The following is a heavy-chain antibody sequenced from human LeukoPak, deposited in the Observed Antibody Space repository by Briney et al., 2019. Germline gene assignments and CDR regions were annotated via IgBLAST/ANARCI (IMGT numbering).Heavy chain of an antibody. CDR1: GASFSTHY. CDR2: LRDTEST. D-gene: IGHD3-3*01. Sequence: SETLSLTCTVSGASFSTHYWSWLRQPPGKELEWIAYLRDTESTKDNPSLKSRVALSADTSKNQFSLRLTSVTAADTAIYYCATLKRGSVFGYFNFWGQGLLVTVSS. CDR3: ATLKRGSVFGYFNF. J-gene: IGHJ4*02. V-gene: IGHV4-59*11.